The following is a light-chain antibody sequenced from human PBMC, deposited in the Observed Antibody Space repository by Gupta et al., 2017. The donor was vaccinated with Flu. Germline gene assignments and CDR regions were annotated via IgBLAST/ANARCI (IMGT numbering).Light chain of an antibody. V-gene: IGKV3-15*01. CDR1: QSVTSN. CDR3: QQYNNWPLA. J-gene: IGKJ4*01. CDR2: GAS. Sequence: ERATLSCRASQSVTSNLAWYQQKPGQGPRLLIYGASTRAITIPARFSGSGSETEITLTISSLQSEDSAVYFCQQYNNWPLAFGGGTKVEIK.